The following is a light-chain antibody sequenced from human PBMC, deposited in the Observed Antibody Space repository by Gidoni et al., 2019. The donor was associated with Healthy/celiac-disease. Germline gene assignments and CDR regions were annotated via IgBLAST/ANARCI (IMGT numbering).Light chain of an antibody. Sequence: PGQSVNISCTGTSSDVGGDNYYSWYPQQPGKAHKLMIYEVSKRPSGVPDRFSGSKSCNTASLTVSGLQPEDDADYYCSSYSGSNNLVFGGGTKLTVL. CDR3: SSYSGSNNLV. CDR1: SSDVGGDNY. CDR2: EVS. V-gene: IGLV2-8*01. J-gene: IGLJ2*01.